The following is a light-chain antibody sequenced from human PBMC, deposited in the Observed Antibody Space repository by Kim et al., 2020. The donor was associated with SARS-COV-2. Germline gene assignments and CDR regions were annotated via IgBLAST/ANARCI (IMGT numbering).Light chain of an antibody. J-gene: IGKJ2*01. CDR1: QSVGKS. CDR2: GAF. Sequence: SVSPGERATLSCRASQSVGKSLAWYQQIRGRAPRLLMYGAFTRATGVPARFSGSGSGTDFTLTISSLQSEDFAVYFCQQYSKWPYTFCKGTKLEI. CDR3: QQYSKWPYT. V-gene: IGKV3-15*01.